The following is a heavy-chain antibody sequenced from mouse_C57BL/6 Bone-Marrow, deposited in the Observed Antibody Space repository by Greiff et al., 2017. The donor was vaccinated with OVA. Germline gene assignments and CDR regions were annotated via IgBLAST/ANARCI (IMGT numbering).Heavy chain of an antibody. CDR2: IYPGDGDT. CDR1: GYAFSSSW. CDR3: ARSAPCAY. J-gene: IGHJ3*01. Sequence: QVQLKESGPELVKPGASVKISCKASGYAFSSSWMNWVKQRPGKGLEWIGRIYPGDGDTNYNGKFKGKATLTADKSSSTAYMQLSSLTSEDSAVYFCARSAPCAYWGQGTLVTVSA. V-gene: IGHV1-82*01. D-gene: IGHD6-1*01.